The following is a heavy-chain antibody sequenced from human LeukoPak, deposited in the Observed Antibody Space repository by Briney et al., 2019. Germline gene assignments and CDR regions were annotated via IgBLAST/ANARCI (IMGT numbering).Heavy chain of an antibody. CDR3: AKPLILSSWELRGYFDY. CDR1: GFTFSDYY. J-gene: IGHJ4*02. D-gene: IGHD1-26*01. V-gene: IGHV3-11*01. CDR2: ISSSGSTI. Sequence: GGSLRLSCAASGFTFSDYYMSWIRQAPGKGLEWVSYISSSGSTIYYADSVKGRFTISRDNSKNTLYLQMNSLRAEDTAVYYCAKPLILSSWELRGYFDYWGQGTLVTVSS.